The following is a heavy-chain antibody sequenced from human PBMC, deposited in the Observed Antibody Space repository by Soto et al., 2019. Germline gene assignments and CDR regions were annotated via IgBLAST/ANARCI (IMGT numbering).Heavy chain of an antibody. J-gene: IGHJ4*02. D-gene: IGHD6-19*01. CDR2: ISGSGGST. CDR1: GFTFTSYG. Sequence: EVQLLESGGGLVQPGGSLRLSCAASGFTFTSYGMSWVRQAPGKGLEWVSAISGSGGSTYYADSVKGRFTISTDNSKNTLYLQMNSLRAEDTAVYYCARVNGYSSGWFDYWGQGTLVTVSS. V-gene: IGHV3-23*01. CDR3: ARVNGYSSGWFDY.